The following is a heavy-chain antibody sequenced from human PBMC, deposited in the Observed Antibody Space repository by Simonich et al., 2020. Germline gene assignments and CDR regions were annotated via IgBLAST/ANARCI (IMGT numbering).Heavy chain of an antibody. V-gene: IGHV1-2*02. CDR2: TNPNRGGT. CDR3: ARVRFEAFDI. Sequence: QVQLVQSGAEVKKPGASVTVSCKASGYTFTGYYMHWVRQAPGQGLEGMGGTNPNRGGTNYTQKFQGRVTMTRDTSISTAYMELSRLRSDDTAVYYCARVRFEAFDIWGQGTMVTVSS. CDR1: GYTFTGYY. J-gene: IGHJ3*02.